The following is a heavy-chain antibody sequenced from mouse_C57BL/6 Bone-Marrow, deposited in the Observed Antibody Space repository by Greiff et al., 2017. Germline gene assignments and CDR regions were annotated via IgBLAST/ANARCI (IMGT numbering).Heavy chain of an antibody. Sequence: QVQLQQSGPELVKPGASVKISCKASGYAFSSSWMNWVKQRPGKGLEWIGRIYPGDGDTNYNGKFKGKATLTADKSSSTAYMQLSSLTSEDSAVYFCARGVTTVVRYFDVWGTGTTVTVSS. J-gene: IGHJ1*03. V-gene: IGHV1-82*01. CDR1: GYAFSSSW. D-gene: IGHD1-1*01. CDR2: IYPGDGDT. CDR3: ARGVTTVVRYFDV.